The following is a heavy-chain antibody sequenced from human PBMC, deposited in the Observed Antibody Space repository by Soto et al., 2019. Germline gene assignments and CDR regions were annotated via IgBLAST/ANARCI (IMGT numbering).Heavy chain of an antibody. CDR2: INGRGSPT. Sequence: EVQLLESGGGLVQPGGSLGLSCAASGFTFSIYAMSWVRQAPGKGPEWVSVINGRGSPTFYADSVKGRFTISRDNSKNTLYLQMNSLRAEDTAIYYCEKHIEGAGNWYFDLWGRGTLVTVSS. D-gene: IGHD2-21*01. V-gene: IGHV3-23*01. CDR3: EKHIEGAGNWYFDL. J-gene: IGHJ2*01. CDR1: GFTFSIYA.